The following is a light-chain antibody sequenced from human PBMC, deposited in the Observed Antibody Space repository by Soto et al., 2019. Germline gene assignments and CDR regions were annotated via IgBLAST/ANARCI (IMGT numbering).Light chain of an antibody. CDR3: QQYESFPRT. CDR2: KAS. CDR1: QRINNW. J-gene: IGKJ1*01. Sequence: DIQMTQSPSTLSASVGDRVTITCRASQRINNWLAWYQQKPGKAPKLFIFKASTLESGVPSRFSGSGSGTEFTLSISSLQPEDFATYFCQQYESFPRTFGQGTKVEIK. V-gene: IGKV1-5*03.